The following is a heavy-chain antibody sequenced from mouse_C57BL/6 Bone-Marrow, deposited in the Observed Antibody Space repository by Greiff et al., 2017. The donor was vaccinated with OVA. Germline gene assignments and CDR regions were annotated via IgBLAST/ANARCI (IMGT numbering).Heavy chain of an antibody. Sequence: VQLQQSGPELVKPGASVKISCKASGYSFTSYYIHWVKQRPGQGLEWIGWIYPGSGNTTSNEKFKGKATLTADTSSSTAYMQLSSLTSEYSAVYYCAGENYSNFLWGQGTTLTVSS. CDR2: IYPGSGNT. CDR3: AGENYSNFL. V-gene: IGHV1-66*01. CDR1: GYSFTSYY. J-gene: IGHJ2*01. D-gene: IGHD2-5*01.